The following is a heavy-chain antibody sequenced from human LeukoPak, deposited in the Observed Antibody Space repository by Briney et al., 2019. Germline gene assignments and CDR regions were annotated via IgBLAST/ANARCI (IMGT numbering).Heavy chain of an antibody. D-gene: IGHD1-26*01. J-gene: IGHJ4*02. V-gene: IGHV4-39*07. CDR3: ARARGKWELLFDY. CDR2: IYYSVST. CDR1: GDSMSSSSYY. Sequence: SETLSLTCSVSGDSMSSSSYYWVWIRQPPGKGLEWIGSIYYSVSTYYNPSLKSRVTISVDTSKNQFSLKLSSVTAADTAVYYCARARGKWELLFDYWGQGTLVTVSS.